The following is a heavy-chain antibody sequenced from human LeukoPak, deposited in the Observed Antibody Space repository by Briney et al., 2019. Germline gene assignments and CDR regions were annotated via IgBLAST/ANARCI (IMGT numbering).Heavy chain of an antibody. Sequence: SETLSLTCTVSGGSISSYYWSWIRQPPGKGLEWIGYIYYSGSTNYNPSLKSRVTISVNTSKNQFSLKLSSVTAADTAVYYCARSWQWLPLDYWGQGTLVTVSS. V-gene: IGHV4-59*01. CDR1: GGSISSYY. J-gene: IGHJ4*02. CDR2: IYYSGST. D-gene: IGHD6-19*01. CDR3: ARSWQWLPLDY.